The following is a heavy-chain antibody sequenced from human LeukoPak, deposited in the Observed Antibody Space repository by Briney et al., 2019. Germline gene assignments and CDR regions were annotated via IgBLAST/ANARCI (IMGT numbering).Heavy chain of an antibody. CDR3: ARGRGGSYHY. CDR2: INTDGSTT. Sequence: PGGSLRLSCAASGFTSSNDWMHWVRQAPGKGLVWVSRINTDGSTTTYADSVKGRFTISRDNAKNTLYLQMNSLRVEDTAVYYCARGRGGSYHYWGQGTLVTVSS. D-gene: IGHD1-26*01. CDR1: GFTSSNDW. J-gene: IGHJ4*02. V-gene: IGHV3-74*01.